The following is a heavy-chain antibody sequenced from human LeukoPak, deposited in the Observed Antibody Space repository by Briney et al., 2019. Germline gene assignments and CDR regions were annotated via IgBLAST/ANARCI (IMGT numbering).Heavy chain of an antibody. J-gene: IGHJ4*02. D-gene: IGHD2-15*01. CDR3: ARVYCSGGSCYDLTFDY. Sequence: GGSLRLSCAASGFTFSSYTMSWVRQAPGKGLEWVSAISGSGGSTYYADSVKGRFTISRDNSKNTLYLQMNSLRAEDTAVYYCARVYCSGGSCYDLTFDYWGQGTLVTVSS. V-gene: IGHV3-23*01. CDR1: GFTFSSYT. CDR2: ISGSGGST.